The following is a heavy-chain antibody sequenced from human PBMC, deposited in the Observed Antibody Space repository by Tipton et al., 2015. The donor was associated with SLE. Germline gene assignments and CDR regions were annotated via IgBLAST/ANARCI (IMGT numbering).Heavy chain of an antibody. J-gene: IGHJ2*01. CDR1: RYSISSGYY. D-gene: IGHD6-6*01. Sequence: LSLTCIVSRYSISSGYYWGWMRQAPGKELEWIGSFYHSGNTYYNPSLASRVTISADTSKNQFSLKLSSVTAADTAVYYCARHGRIAARDWYFDLWGRGTLVTVSP. CDR3: ARHGRIAARDWYFDL. V-gene: IGHV4-38-2*02. CDR2: FYHSGNT.